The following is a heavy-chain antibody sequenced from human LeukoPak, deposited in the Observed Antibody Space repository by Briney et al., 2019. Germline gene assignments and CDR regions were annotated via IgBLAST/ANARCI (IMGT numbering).Heavy chain of an antibody. Sequence: GGSLRLSCAASGFTFSSYGMHWVRQAPGKGLEWVAVISYDGSNKYYADSVKGRFTISRDNSKNTLYLQMNSLRAEDTAVYYCARDRGLGAFDIWGQGTMVTVSS. CDR1: GFTFSSYG. CDR3: ARDRGLGAFDI. CDR2: ISYDGSNK. V-gene: IGHV3-30*03. D-gene: IGHD7-27*01. J-gene: IGHJ3*02.